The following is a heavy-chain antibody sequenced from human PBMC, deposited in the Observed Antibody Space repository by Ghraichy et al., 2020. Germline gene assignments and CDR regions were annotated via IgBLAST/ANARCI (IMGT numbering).Heavy chain of an antibody. D-gene: IGHD3-10*01. CDR2: INWNGGST. J-gene: IGHJ3*02. V-gene: IGHV3-20*04. Sequence: GGSLRLSCAASGFTFDDYGMSWVRQAPGKGLEWVSGINWNGGSTGYADSVKGRFTISRDNAKNSLYLQMNSLRAEDTALYYCARDSHYYGSGSSDAFDIWGQGTMVTVSS. CDR3: ARDSHYYGSGSSDAFDI. CDR1: GFTFDDYG.